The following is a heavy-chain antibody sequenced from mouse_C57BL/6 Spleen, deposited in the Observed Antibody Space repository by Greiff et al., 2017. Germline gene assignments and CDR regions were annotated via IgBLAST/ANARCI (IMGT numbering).Heavy chain of an antibody. D-gene: IGHD3-3*01. J-gene: IGHJ4*01. CDR3: TRGGTGAIGY. CDR2: ISSGGDYI. CDR1: GFTFSSYA. Sequence: EVKVVESGEGLVKPGGSLKLSCAASGFTFSSYAMSWVRQTPEKRLEWVAYISSGGDYIYYADTVKGRFTISRDNARNTLYLQMSSLKSEDTARYNCTRGGTGAIGYGGQGTSVTVSS. V-gene: IGHV5-9-1*02.